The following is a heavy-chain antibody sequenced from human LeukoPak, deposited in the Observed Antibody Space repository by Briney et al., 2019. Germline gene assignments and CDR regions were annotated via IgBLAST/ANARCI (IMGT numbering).Heavy chain of an antibody. CDR2: LSSSGNTI. CDR1: GFTFSSYA. J-gene: IGHJ6*03. V-gene: IGHV3-48*03. D-gene: IGHD2-2*01. CDR3: ARACVVGTYYYYYYMDV. Sequence: GGSLRLSCAASGFTFSSYAMHWVRQAPGKGLEWISYLSSSGNTIYYADSVKGRFTISRDNAKNSLYLQMNSLRAEDTAVYYCARACVVGTYYYYYYMDVWGKGTTVTISS.